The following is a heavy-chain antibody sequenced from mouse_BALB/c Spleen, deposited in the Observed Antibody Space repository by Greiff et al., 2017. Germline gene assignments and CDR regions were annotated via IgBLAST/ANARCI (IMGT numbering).Heavy chain of an antibody. CDR2: INSNGGST. CDR1: GFTFSSYG. Sequence: EVHLVESGGGLVQPGGSLKLSCAASGFTFSSYGMSWVRQTPDKRLELVATINSNGGSTYYPDSVKGRFTISRDNAKNTLYLQMSSLKSEDTAMYYCARVNYGEYFDYWGQGTTLTVSS. V-gene: IGHV5-6-3*01. J-gene: IGHJ2*01. CDR3: ARVNYGEYFDY. D-gene: IGHD1-1*01.